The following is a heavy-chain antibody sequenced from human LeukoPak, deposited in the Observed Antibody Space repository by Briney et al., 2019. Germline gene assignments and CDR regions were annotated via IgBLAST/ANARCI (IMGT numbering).Heavy chain of an antibody. CDR1: GFTFDDYG. D-gene: IGHD4-17*01. Sequence: GGSLRLSCAASGFTFDDYGMSWVRQAPGKGLEWVSFIYSGGNTHYSDSVKGRFTISRDNSKNTLYLQMNSLRAEDTAVYYCARRAGEYSHPYDYWGQGTLVTVSS. V-gene: IGHV3-53*01. CDR3: ARRAGEYSHPYDY. CDR2: IYSGGNT. J-gene: IGHJ4*02.